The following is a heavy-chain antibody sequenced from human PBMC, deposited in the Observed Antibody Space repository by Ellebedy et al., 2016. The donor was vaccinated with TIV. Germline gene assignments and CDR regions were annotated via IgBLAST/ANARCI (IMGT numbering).Heavy chain of an antibody. Sequence: ASVKVSXKASGYTFTGYYMHWVRQAPGQGLEWMGWINPNSGGTNYAQKFQGRVTMTRDTSISTAYMELSRLRSDDTAVYYCARHGRRDGYKYRGYDAFDIWGQGTMVTVSS. CDR1: GYTFTGYY. CDR2: INPNSGGT. J-gene: IGHJ3*02. D-gene: IGHD5-24*01. V-gene: IGHV1-2*02. CDR3: ARHGRRDGYKYRGYDAFDI.